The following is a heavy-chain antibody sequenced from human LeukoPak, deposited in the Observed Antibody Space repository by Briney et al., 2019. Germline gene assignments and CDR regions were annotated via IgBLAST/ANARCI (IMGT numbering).Heavy chain of an antibody. Sequence: GGSLRLSCAASGFTFSSYSMNWVRQAPGKGLEWVSSISSSSSYIYYADSVKGRFTISRDNAKNSLYLQMNSLRAEDTAVYYCARDKSSSWYFDLWGRGTLATVSS. CDR3: ARDKSSSWYFDL. J-gene: IGHJ2*01. CDR1: GFTFSSYS. V-gene: IGHV3-21*01. CDR2: ISSSSSYI. D-gene: IGHD6-13*01.